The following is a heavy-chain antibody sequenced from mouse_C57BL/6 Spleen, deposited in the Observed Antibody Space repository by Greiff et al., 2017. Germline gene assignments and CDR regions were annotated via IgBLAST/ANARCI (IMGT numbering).Heavy chain of an antibody. D-gene: IGHD3-2*02. CDR2: IDPSDSYT. J-gene: IGHJ3*01. Sequence: VQLQQPGAELVKPGASVKLSCKASGYTFTSYWMQWVKQRPGQGLEWIGEIDPSDSYTNYNQKFKGKATLTVDTSSSTAYMQLSSLTSEDSAVYYCARHSSEGGWFAYWGQGTLVTVSA. V-gene: IGHV1-50*01. CDR3: ARHSSEGGWFAY. CDR1: GYTFTSYW.